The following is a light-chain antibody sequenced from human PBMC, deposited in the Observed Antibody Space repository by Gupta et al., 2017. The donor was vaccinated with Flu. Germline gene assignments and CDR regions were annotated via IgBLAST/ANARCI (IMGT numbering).Light chain of an antibody. CDR1: QTIRSY. V-gene: IGKV1-39*01. J-gene: IGKJ2*01. CDR2: AAS. Sequence: IRVTQSPSSLSASVGDRVTITCRASQTIRSYLSWYQQKPGKAPKVVIYAASRLQSGVPSRFSGSGSGTDFTLTISSLQPEDFATYHCQQRKEMPYTFGQGTKLEIK. CDR3: QQRKEMPYT.